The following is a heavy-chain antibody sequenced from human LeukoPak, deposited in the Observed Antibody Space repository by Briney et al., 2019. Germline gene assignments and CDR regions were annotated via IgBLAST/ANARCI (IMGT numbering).Heavy chain of an antibody. CDR2: ISNTGNTI. CDR1: GFTFSDYY. CDR3: ARDLLYVTTSDY. V-gene: IGHV3-11*04. J-gene: IGHJ4*02. Sequence: PGGSLRLSCAASGFTFSDYYMNWFRQAPGKGLGWVSSISNTGNTIYYADSVKGRFTISRDNAANSLYLQMHSLRVEDTATYYCARDLLYVTTSDYWGQGTLVTVSS. D-gene: IGHD4-11*01.